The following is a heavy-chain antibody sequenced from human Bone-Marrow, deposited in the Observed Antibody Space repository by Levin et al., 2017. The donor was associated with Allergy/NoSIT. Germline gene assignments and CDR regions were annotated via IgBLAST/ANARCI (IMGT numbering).Heavy chain of an antibody. D-gene: IGHD1-14*01. CDR2: ISYDGVDK. CDR3: ARAPGQFDY. V-gene: IGHV3-30*04. J-gene: IGHJ4*02. CDR1: GFNFNTYA. Sequence: GGSLRLSCAASGFNFNTYAMHWVRQAPGKGLEWVAVISYDGVDKYYADSVKGRFIVSRDNSQNALYLHMNSLTPDDTAVYYCARAPGQFDYWGQGNLVTVSS.